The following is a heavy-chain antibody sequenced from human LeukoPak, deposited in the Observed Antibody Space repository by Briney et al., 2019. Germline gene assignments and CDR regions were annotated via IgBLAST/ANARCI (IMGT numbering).Heavy chain of an antibody. CDR1: GFTVSSNY. J-gene: IGHJ4*02. D-gene: IGHD3-22*01. Sequence: GGSLRLSCAASGFTVSSNYMSWVRQAPGKGLEWVAVIWSDGSYKNYADSVKGRFSISRDNSKNTLYLQMNSLRADDTAVYYCTREASKGYYDTSGYYYDYWGQGTLVTVSS. CDR2: IWSDGSYK. CDR3: TREASKGYYDTSGYYYDY. V-gene: IGHV3-33*08.